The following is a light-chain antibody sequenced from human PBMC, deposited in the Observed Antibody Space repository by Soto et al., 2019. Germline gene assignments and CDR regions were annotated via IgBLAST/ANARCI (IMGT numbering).Light chain of an antibody. CDR3: KSYAGSNTYV. Sequence: ALTXPPSASGSPGQSVTISCTGTKNDIGVYDFVSWYQHHPGKAPRLIIYEVVQRPSGVPDRFSGSKSGNTASLTVSGLQAADEADYFCKSYAGSNTYVFGSGTKVTVL. CDR2: EVV. CDR1: KNDIGVYDF. J-gene: IGLJ1*01. V-gene: IGLV2-8*01.